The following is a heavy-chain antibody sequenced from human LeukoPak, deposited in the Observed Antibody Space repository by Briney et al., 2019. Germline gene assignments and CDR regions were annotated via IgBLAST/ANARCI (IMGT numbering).Heavy chain of an antibody. CDR3: ARVTGYMIEDYFDY. CDR1: GGSFSGYS. Sequence: SETLSLTCAVYGGSFSGYSWTWIRQPPGKGLEWIGEINHSGTTDYNPSLQSRVTISLDTSKNQFSLKLSSVTAADTAVYYCARVTGYMIEDYFDYWGQGTLVTVSS. CDR2: INHSGTT. J-gene: IGHJ4*02. V-gene: IGHV4-34*01. D-gene: IGHD3-22*01.